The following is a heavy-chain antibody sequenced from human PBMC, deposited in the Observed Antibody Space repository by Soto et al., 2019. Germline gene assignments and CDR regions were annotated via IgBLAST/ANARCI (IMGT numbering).Heavy chain of an antibody. CDR1: GGSFSGYY. CDR2: INHRGIT. Sequence: PSETLSLTCAVYGGSFSGYYWSWIRQPPGKGQEWIGEINHRGITNYNASPKSRVTISLDTSKNHFSLNPNSVTAADTAVYYCARDVYSYGLSLVENWGQGTLVTVSS. D-gene: IGHD5-18*01. J-gene: IGHJ4*02. CDR3: ARDVYSYGLSLVEN. V-gene: IGHV4-34*01.